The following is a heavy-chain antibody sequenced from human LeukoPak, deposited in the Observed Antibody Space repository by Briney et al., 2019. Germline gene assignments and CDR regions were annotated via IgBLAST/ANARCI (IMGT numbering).Heavy chain of an antibody. D-gene: IGHD6-13*01. Sequence: SETLSLTCSVSGGSISRHYWTWIRQPPGKGLEWIGFVHHSGSTNYNPSLKSRVSTSLDTSKNQISVHLRSVTAADTAVNYCARPKAAGAFDYWGQGIRVIVSS. CDR1: GGSISRHY. V-gene: IGHV4-59*11. CDR2: VHHSGST. CDR3: ARPKAAGAFDY. J-gene: IGHJ4*02.